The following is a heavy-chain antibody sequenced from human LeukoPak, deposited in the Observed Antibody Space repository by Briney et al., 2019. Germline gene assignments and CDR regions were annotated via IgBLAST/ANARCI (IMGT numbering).Heavy chain of an antibody. CDR3: AREVVGRFYDRGGPGAFDY. CDR1: GFTFSSYW. J-gene: IGHJ4*02. V-gene: IGHV3-74*01. D-gene: IGHD5/OR15-5a*01. CDR2: INSDGSST. Sequence: PGGSLRLSCAASGFTFSSYWMHWVRQAPGKGLVWVSRINSDGSSTSYAASVKGRFTISRDNAKNTLSLQMNSLRAEDTAVYYCAREVVGRFYDRGGPGAFDYWGQGTLVTVSS.